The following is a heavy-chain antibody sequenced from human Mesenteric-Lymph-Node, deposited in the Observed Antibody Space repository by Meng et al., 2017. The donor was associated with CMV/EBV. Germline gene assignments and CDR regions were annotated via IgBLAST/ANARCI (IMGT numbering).Heavy chain of an antibody. CDR2: IYYSGST. J-gene: IGHJ4*02. Sequence: SETLSLTCTVSGGSIGSSSYYWGWIRQPPGKGLEWIGSIYYSGSTYYNPSLKSRVTISVDTSKNQFSLKLSSVTAADTAVYYCAREHDYVWGRRGYFDYWGQGTLVTVSS. D-gene: IGHD3-16*01. CDR3: AREHDYVWGRRGYFDY. CDR1: GGSIGSSSYY. V-gene: IGHV4-39*07.